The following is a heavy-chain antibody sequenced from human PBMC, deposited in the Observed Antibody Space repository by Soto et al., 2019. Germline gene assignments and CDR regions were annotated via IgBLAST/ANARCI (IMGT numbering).Heavy chain of an antibody. V-gene: IGHV1-69*04. CDR2: IIPIIGII. D-gene: IGHD4-4*01. Sequence: APVEGSSKASGGTFSTHTITWVRQAPGQRLEWMGRIIPIIGIINYAQKFQGRVTISADKFTGTAYMELTGLRSDDTAVYYCAGDPDSHYNDSHASSYPWGQGTLVTVSS. CDR3: AGDPDSHYNDSHASSYP. CDR1: GGTFSTHT. J-gene: IGHJ5*02.